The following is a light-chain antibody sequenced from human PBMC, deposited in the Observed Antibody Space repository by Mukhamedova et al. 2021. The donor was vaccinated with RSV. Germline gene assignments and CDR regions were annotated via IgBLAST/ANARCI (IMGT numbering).Light chain of an antibody. Sequence: SPGERATLSCRASQSVSSNLAWYQQKPGQAPRLLIYGASTRATGVPARFSGSGSGAEFTLTISSLQSEDFALYYCQQYKNWPRSF. V-gene: IGKV3-15*01. J-gene: IGKJ2*04. CDR2: GAS. CDR3: QQYKNWPRS. CDR1: QSVSSN.